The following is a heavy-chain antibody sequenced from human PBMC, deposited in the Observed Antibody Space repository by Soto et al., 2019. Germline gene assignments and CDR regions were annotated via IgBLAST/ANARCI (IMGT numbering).Heavy chain of an antibody. CDR1: GFTFSNAW. V-gene: IGHV3-15*01. D-gene: IGHD3-9*01. J-gene: IGHJ3*02. Sequence: GGSLRLSCAASGFTFSNAWMSWVRQAPGKGLEWVGRIKSKTDGGTTDYAAPVKGRFTISRDDSKNTLYLQMNSLKTEDTAVYYCTTAPRYFDWPRDAFDIWGQGTMVTVSS. CDR2: IKSKTDGGTT. CDR3: TTAPRYFDWPRDAFDI.